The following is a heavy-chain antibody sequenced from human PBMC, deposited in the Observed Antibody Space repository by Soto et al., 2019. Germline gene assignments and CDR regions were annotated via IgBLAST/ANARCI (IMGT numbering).Heavy chain of an antibody. CDR2: IYYSGST. V-gene: IGHV4-31*03. CDR3: ARVGAAGTLDP. D-gene: IGHD6-13*01. J-gene: IGHJ5*02. CDR1: GGSISSGGYY. Sequence: PSETLSLTCTVSGGSISSGGYYWSWIRQHPGKGLEWIGYIYYSGSTYYNPSLKSRVTISVDTSKNQFSLKLSSVTAADTAVYYCARVGAAGTLDPWGQGTLVTVSS.